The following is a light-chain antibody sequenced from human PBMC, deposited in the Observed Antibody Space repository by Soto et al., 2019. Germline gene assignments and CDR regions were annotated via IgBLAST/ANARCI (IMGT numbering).Light chain of an antibody. CDR3: GSWASSLSLWV. CDR2: ETE. V-gene: IGLV1-51*02. Sequence: QSVLTQPPSVSAAPGQKVTMSCSGGSSNIGNSYVSWYQHLPGTAPKLLIYETEKRPSDIPARFSASKSGTSATLGISGLQTGDEADYYCGSWASSLSLWVLGGGTKLTVL. J-gene: IGLJ3*02. CDR1: SSNIGNSY.